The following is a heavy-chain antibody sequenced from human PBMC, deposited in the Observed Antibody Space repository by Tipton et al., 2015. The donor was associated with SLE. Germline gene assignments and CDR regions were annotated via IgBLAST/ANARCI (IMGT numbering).Heavy chain of an antibody. Sequence: TLSLTCAVHGGSFSVYYWSWIRQSPEKGLEWIGEINHRGDPNYNPSLKSRVAISLDTSKTQFSLRLNSVTAADTATYFCARGGKTTSFTRAFDIWGQGTMVTVSS. V-gene: IGHV4-34*01. CDR3: ARGGKTTSFTRAFDI. J-gene: IGHJ3*02. CDR2: INHRGDP. D-gene: IGHD2-2*01. CDR1: GGSFSVYY.